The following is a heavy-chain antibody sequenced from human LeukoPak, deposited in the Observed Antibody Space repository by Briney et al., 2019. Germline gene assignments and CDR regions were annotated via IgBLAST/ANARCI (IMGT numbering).Heavy chain of an antibody. D-gene: IGHD6-19*01. CDR3: ARLRIAVAVYYFDY. CDR1: GGPISSSSYY. Sequence: SETLSLTCTVSGGPISSSSYYWGWIRQPPGKGLEWIGSIYYSGSTYYNPSLKSRVTISVDTSKNQFSLKLSSVTAADTAVYYCARLRIAVAVYYFDYWGQGTLVTVSS. V-gene: IGHV4-39*01. J-gene: IGHJ4*02. CDR2: IYYSGST.